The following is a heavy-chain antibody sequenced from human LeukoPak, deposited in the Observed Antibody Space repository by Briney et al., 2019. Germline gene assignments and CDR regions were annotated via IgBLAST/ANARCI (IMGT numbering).Heavy chain of an antibody. CDR1: GYTFTSYG. V-gene: IGHV1-8*01. CDR2: MNPNSGNT. Sequence: GASVKVSCKASGYTFTSYGINWVRQATGQGLEWMGWMNPNSGNTGYVQKFQGRVTMTRNTSISTAYMELSSLRSEDTAVYYCARFHCSGGSCYSGTYYYMDVWGKGTTVTVSS. CDR3: ARFHCSGGSCYSGTYYYMDV. J-gene: IGHJ6*03. D-gene: IGHD2-15*01.